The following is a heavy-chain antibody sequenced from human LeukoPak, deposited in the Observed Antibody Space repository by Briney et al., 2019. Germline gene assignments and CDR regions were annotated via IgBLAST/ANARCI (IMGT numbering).Heavy chain of an antibody. CDR3: ARDSLRTALYYMDV. CDR1: GFTFSSYA. J-gene: IGHJ6*03. V-gene: IGHV3-30*04. CDR2: ISYDGSNK. Sequence: GGSLRLSCAASGFTFSSYAIHWVRQAPGKGLEWVALISYDGSNKYYGESVKGRFTISRDQFKNTLYLQMNSLRTEDTAVYYCARDSLRTALYYMDVWGKGTTVTVSS.